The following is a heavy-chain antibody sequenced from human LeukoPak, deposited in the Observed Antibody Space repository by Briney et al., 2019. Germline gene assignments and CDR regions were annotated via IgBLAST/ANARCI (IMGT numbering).Heavy chain of an antibody. D-gene: IGHD3-10*01. V-gene: IGHV1-69*06. CDR3: ARVFDSGSQAYFYYMDV. J-gene: IGHJ6*03. Sequence: GASVKVSCKASGGTFSTYAINWVRQAPGQGLAWMGGIIPISGTANYAQKFQGRVTITADKSTSTAYMELSSLRSEDTAVYYCARVFDSGSQAYFYYMDVWGKGTTVTISS. CDR2: IIPISGTA. CDR1: GGTFSTYA.